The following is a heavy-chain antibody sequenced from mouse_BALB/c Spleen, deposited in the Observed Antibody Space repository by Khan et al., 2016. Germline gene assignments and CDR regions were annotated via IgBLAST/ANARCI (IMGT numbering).Heavy chain of an antibody. D-gene: IGHD2-1*01. CDR1: GFTFSSYA. CDR2: ISSGGST. V-gene: IGHV5-6-5*01. Sequence: EVELVESGGGLVKPGGSLKLSCAASGFTFSSYAMSWVRQTPEKRLEWVASISSGGSTYYPDSVKGRFNISRDNARNILNLQMSSLRSEDTAMYYCAREDYGNYGDYFDYWGQGTTLTVSS. J-gene: IGHJ2*01. CDR3: AREDYGNYGDYFDY.